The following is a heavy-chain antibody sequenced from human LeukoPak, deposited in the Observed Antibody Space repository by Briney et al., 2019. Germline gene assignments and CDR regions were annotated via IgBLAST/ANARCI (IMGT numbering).Heavy chain of an antibody. CDR2: IYSGGST. V-gene: IGHV3-53*01. Sequence: GGSLRLSCAASGFTVSNNYMSWVRKAPGKGLEWVSVIYSGGSTYYADSVKGRFTISRDNAKNSLYLQMNSLRAEDTAVYYCARIKVVPAAIPAVGYMDVWGKGTTVTVSS. CDR1: GFTVSNNY. J-gene: IGHJ6*03. D-gene: IGHD2-2*02. CDR3: ARIKVVPAAIPAVGYMDV.